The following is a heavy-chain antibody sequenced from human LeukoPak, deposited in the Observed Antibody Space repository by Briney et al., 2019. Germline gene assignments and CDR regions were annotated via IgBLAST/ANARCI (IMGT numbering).Heavy chain of an antibody. D-gene: IGHD4-17*01. CDR1: GGSFSGYY. Sequence: PSETLSLTCAVYGGSFSGYYRSWIRQPPGKGLEWIGEIKHSGSTNYNPSLKSRVTISVDTSKNQFSLKLSSVTAADTAVYYCARGHGYGDPIPYYFDYWGQGTLVTVSS. V-gene: IGHV4-34*01. CDR3: ARGHGYGDPIPYYFDY. J-gene: IGHJ4*02. CDR2: IKHSGST.